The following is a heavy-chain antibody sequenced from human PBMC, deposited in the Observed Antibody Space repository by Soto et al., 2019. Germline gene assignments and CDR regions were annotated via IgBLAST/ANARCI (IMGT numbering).Heavy chain of an antibody. J-gene: IGHJ4*02. CDR1: GGPIINGDSY. CDR3: ARDAPAAAPY. CDR2: INYRGTT. V-gene: IGHV4-31*03. D-gene: IGHD6-13*01. Sequence: QVQLQESGPGLVKPSQTLSLTCTVSGGPIINGDSYLNWIRQHPEKGLEWMGYINYRGTTNYNPALKSRILISIDTSKIQFSLRLTSGTAADTAVYYCARDAPAAAPYWGQGTMVTVSS.